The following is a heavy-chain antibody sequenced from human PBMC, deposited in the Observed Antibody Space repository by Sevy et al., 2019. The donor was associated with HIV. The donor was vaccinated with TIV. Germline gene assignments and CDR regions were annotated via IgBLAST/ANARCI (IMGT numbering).Heavy chain of an antibody. CDR3: ARRNDFDI. J-gene: IGHJ3*02. CDR1: DGSINSDH. V-gene: IGHV4-59*08. Sequence: SDTLSLTCTVSDGSINSDHWNWIRQPPGKGLEWIGYVYYTGGTNYNASLKNRVTISVDRTKNQFSLKLTSVTAADTAVYYCARRNDFDIWGQGTMVTVSS. CDR2: VYYTGGT.